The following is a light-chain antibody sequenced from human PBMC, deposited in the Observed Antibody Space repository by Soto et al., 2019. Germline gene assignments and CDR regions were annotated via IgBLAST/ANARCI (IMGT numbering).Light chain of an antibody. J-gene: IGKJ1*01. CDR1: QSVSSSY. V-gene: IGKV3-20*01. CDR3: QQYCSSPKT. Sequence: EIVLTQSPGTLSLSPGERATLSCRASQSVSSSYLAWYQQKPGQAPRLLLYGASSMATGIPDRFSGSGSGTDFTLTISRLEPEDFAVYYCQQYCSSPKTFGQGTKVEIK. CDR2: GAS.